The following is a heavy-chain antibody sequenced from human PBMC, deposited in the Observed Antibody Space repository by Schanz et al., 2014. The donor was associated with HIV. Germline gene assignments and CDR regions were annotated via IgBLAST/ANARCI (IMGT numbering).Heavy chain of an antibody. CDR3: TRGRFLERGGMDV. Sequence: EVQMLESGGGSVQPGGSLRLSCAASGFTFSNFAMSWVRQAPGKGLEWVSSISGSGVSTFYAGSVKGRFAISRDKSKNTLYLQMNSLRVEDTAVYFCTRGRFLERGGMDVWGQGTAVTVS. V-gene: IGHV3-23*01. CDR2: ISGSGVST. D-gene: IGHD3-3*01. J-gene: IGHJ6*02. CDR1: GFTFSNFA.